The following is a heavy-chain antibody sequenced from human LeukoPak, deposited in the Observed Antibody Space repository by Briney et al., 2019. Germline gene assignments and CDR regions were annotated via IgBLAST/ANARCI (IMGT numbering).Heavy chain of an antibody. CDR2: IKPDGSEK. Sequence: GGSLRLSCSGSGFTFSNYWMSWVRQAPGKGLDWVATIKPDGSEKCYADSVKGLFTISRDNANDSVYLQMNSLSVEDTAVYFCASGIGPYWGQGTLVTVSS. CDR3: ASGIGPY. CDR1: GFTFSNYW. V-gene: IGHV3-7*01. D-gene: IGHD1-1*01. J-gene: IGHJ4*02.